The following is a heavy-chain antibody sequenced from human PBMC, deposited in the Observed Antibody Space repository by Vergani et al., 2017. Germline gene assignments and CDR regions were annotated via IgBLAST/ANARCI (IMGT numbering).Heavy chain of an antibody. J-gene: IGHJ4*02. Sequence: EVQLVESGGGLVKPGGSLRLSCAASGFTFSSYSMNWVRQAPGKGLEWVSSISSSSSTIYYADSVKGRFTISRDNAKNSLYLQMNRLRDEDTAVYYCARPLTTVTSAFDYWGEGTLVTVSS. V-gene: IGHV3-21*01. CDR3: ARPLTTVTSAFDY. D-gene: IGHD4-17*01. CDR2: ISSSSSTI. CDR1: GFTFSSYS.